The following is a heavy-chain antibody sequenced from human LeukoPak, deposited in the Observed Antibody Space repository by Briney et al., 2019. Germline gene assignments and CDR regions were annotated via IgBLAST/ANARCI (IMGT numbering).Heavy chain of an antibody. CDR2: IWYDGSSK. CDR3: ARERTSTPGFDY. V-gene: IGHV3-33*01. D-gene: IGHD3-3*02. Sequence: PGRSLRLSCAASGFTFGSYGMHWVRQAPGKGLEWVAVIWYDGSSKYYADSVKGRFTISRDNSKNTLYLQMNSLRAEDTAVYYCARERTSTPGFDYWGQGTLVTVSS. J-gene: IGHJ4*02. CDR1: GFTFGSYG.